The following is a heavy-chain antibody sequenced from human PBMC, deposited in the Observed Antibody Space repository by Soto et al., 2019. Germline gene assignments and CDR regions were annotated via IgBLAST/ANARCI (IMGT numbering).Heavy chain of an antibody. CDR1: GGSFY. D-gene: IGHD4-17*01. V-gene: IGHV4-34*01. Sequence: QVQLQQWGAGLLKPSETLSLNCAVYGGSFYWTWIRQPPGKGLEWIGEIRHSGSTNYNPSLKSRVSISIYRSKSQVSLTVYSVTAADTAVYYCARGGGDYDYAVDVWGQGTTVTVSS. CDR3: ARGGGDYDYAVDV. CDR2: IRHSGST. J-gene: IGHJ6*02.